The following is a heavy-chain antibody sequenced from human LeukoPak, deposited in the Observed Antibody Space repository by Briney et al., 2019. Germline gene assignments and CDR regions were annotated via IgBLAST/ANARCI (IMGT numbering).Heavy chain of an antibody. D-gene: IGHD5-24*01. CDR2: ISAYNGNT. Sequence: GASVKVSCKASGYTFTSYGISWVRQAPGQGLEWMGWISAYNGNTNYAQKLQGRVTMTTDTSTSTAYMELRSLRSDDTAVYYCARDRGDGYNLFVRPDFDYWGQGTLVTVSS. J-gene: IGHJ4*02. V-gene: IGHV1-18*01. CDR1: GYTFTSYG. CDR3: ARDRGDGYNLFVRPDFDY.